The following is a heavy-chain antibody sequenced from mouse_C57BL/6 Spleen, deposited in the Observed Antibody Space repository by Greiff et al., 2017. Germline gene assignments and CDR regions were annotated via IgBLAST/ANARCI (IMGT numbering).Heavy chain of an antibody. J-gene: IGHJ4*01. CDR2: IYPGDGDT. CDR1: GYAFSSSW. V-gene: IGHV1-82*01. CDR3: AITTVVANAMDY. Sequence: VQLQESGPELVKPGASVKISCKASGYAFSSSWMNWVEQRPGKGLEWIGRIYPGDGDTNYNGKFKGKATLTADKSSSTAYMQLSSLTSEDSAVYFCAITTVVANAMDYWGQGTSVTVSS. D-gene: IGHD1-1*01.